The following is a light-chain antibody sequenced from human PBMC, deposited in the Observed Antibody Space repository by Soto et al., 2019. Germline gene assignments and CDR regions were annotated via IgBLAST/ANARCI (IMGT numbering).Light chain of an antibody. CDR3: SSYTSSSPLV. Sequence: QSVLTQPASVSGSPGQSITISCTGTSSDVGGYNYVSWYQQHPGKAPKLMIYDVSNRPSGVSNRFSGSKSGNTASLTISGLQAEDEADYYCSSYTSSSPLVFGGGNKVTVL. J-gene: IGLJ2*01. CDR2: DVS. V-gene: IGLV2-14*01. CDR1: SSDVGGYNY.